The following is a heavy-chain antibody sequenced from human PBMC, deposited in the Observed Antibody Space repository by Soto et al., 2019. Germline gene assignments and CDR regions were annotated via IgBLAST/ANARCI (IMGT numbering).Heavy chain of an antibody. Sequence: SETLSLTCTVSGGSIRSAGHYWGWIRQPPGKGLEWIGSIYYSGSTYYNPSLKSRVTISVNTSKNQFSLKLSSVTAADTAVYYCARAYYDFWSGYPFDYWGQGTLVTVSS. D-gene: IGHD3-3*01. CDR3: ARAYYDFWSGYPFDY. CDR1: GGSIRSAGHY. J-gene: IGHJ4*02. CDR2: IYYSGST. V-gene: IGHV4-39*01.